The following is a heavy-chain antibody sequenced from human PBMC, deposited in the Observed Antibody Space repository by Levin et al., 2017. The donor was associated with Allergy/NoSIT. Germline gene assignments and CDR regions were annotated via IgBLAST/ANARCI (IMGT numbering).Heavy chain of an antibody. J-gene: IGHJ4*02. Sequence: SETLSLTCAVYGGSFSGYYWSWIRQPPGKGLEWIGEINHSGSTNYNPSLKSRVTISVDTSKNQFSLKLSSVTAADTAVYYCARGTAFPGSGSLRLSKYYFDYWGQGTLVTVSS. CDR3: ARGTAFPGSGSLRLSKYYFDY. CDR2: INHSGST. CDR1: GGSFSGYY. V-gene: IGHV4-34*01. D-gene: IGHD3-10*01.